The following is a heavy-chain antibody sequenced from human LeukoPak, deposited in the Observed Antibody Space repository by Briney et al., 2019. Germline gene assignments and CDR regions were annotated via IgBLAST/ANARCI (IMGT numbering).Heavy chain of an antibody. CDR2: INHSGST. CDR1: GGSFSGYY. Sequence: SETLSLTCAVYGGSFSGYYWSWIRQPPGKGLEWIGEINHSGSTNYNPSLKSRVTISVDTSKNQFSLKLSSVTAADTAVYYCARHSREYQLLYYFDYWGQGTLVTVSS. V-gene: IGHV4-34*01. J-gene: IGHJ4*02. CDR3: ARHSREYQLLYYFDY. D-gene: IGHD2-2*01.